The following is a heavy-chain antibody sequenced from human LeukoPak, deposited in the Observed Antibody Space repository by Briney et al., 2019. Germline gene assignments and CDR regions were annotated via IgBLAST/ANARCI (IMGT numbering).Heavy chain of an antibody. V-gene: IGHV3-23*01. CDR3: AKDRLAVPLAH. Sequence: GGSLRLSCAASAFTFSSYGMSWVRQAPGKGLEWVSAISGSGGSTYYADSVKGRFTISRDNSKNTLYLQMNSLRAEDTAVYYCAKDRLAVPLAHWGQGTLVSVSS. CDR1: AFTFSSYG. CDR2: ISGSGGST. J-gene: IGHJ4*02.